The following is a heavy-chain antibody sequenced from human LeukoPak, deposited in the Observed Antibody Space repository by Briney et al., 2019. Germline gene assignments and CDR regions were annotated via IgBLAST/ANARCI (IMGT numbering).Heavy chain of an antibody. D-gene: IGHD6-13*01. CDR1: GASVTNYY. Sequence: SETLSLTCTVSGASVTNYYWSWIRQPPGKGLGWIGYIFYSGSTNYNPSLKSRLSISLDTSKNQFSLKLRSVTAADTAVYYCASRSPGIAAAGFDFWGQGTLVTVSS. CDR3: ASRSPGIAAAGFDF. V-gene: IGHV4-59*08. J-gene: IGHJ4*02. CDR2: IFYSGST.